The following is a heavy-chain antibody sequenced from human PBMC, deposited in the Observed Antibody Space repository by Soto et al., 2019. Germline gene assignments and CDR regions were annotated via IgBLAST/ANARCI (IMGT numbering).Heavy chain of an antibody. CDR1: GYTFTSYA. Sequence: ASVKVSCKASGYTFTSYAMHWVRQAPGQKLEWMGWINAGNGNTKYSQKFQGRVTITRDTSASTAYMELSSLRSEDTAVYYCARGPGGPDGPGDYWGQGTLVTVSS. J-gene: IGHJ4*02. CDR2: INAGNGNT. CDR3: ARGPGGPDGPGDY. D-gene: IGHD2-15*01. V-gene: IGHV1-3*01.